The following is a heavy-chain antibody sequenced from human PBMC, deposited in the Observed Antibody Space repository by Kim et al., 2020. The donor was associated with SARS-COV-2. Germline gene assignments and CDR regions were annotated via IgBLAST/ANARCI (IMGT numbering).Heavy chain of an antibody. Sequence: GGSLRLSCAASGFTFDDYAMHWVRQAPGKGLEWVSGISWNSGSIGYADSVKGRFTISRDNAKNSLYLQMNSLRAEDTALYYCAKVATVVTHPMDGFDYWGQGTLVTVSS. CDR3: AKVATVVTHPMDGFDY. J-gene: IGHJ4*02. D-gene: IGHD4-17*01. V-gene: IGHV3-9*01. CDR2: ISWNSGSI. CDR1: GFTFDDYA.